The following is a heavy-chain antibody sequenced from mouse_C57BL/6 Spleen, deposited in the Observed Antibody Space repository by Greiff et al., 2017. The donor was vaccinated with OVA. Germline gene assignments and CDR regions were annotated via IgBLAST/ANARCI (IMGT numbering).Heavy chain of an antibody. CDR3: ARDNHYAMDY. J-gene: IGHJ4*01. Sequence: EVKLEECGGGLVKPGGSLKLSCAASGFTFSSYHMSWVRQTPEKRLEWVATISGGGGNTYYPDSVKGRFTISRDNAKNTLYLQMSSLRSEDTVLYYCARDNHYAMDYWGQGTSVTVSS. CDR2: ISGGGGNT. CDR1: GFTFSSYH. D-gene: IGHD1-3*01. V-gene: IGHV5-9*01.